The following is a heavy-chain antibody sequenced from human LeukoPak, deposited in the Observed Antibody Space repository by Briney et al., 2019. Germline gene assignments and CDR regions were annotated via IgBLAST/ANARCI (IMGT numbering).Heavy chain of an antibody. CDR2: ISVYNGNT. CDR1: GYTFTSYG. D-gene: IGHD6-13*01. Sequence: GASVTVSCKASGYTFTSYGISWVRQAPGQGLEWMGWISVYNGNTNYAQKLQGRVTMTTDTSTSTAYMELRSLRSDDTAVYYCARVKGSSSPLWYYGMDVWGQGTTVTVSS. V-gene: IGHV1-18*01. CDR3: ARVKGSSSPLWYYGMDV. J-gene: IGHJ6*02.